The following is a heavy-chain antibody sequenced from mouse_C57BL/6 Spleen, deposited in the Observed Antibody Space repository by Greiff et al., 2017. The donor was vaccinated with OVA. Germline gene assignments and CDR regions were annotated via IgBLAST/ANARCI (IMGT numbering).Heavy chain of an antibody. J-gene: IGHJ4*01. D-gene: IGHD1-1*01. V-gene: IGHV1-53*01. CDR3: ARRSYGSSYGRDAMDY. CDR2: INPSNGGT. Sequence: QVQLQQPGTELVKPGASVKLSCKASGYTFTSYWMHWVKQRPGQGLEWIGNINPSNGGTNYNEKFKSKATLTVDKSSSTAYMQLSSLTSADSAVYYCARRSYGSSYGRDAMDYWGQGTSVTVSS. CDR1: GYTFTSYW.